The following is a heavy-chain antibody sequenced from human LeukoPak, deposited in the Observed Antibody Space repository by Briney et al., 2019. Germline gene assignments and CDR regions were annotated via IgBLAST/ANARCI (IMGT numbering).Heavy chain of an antibody. CDR1: GYTFTGYY. V-gene: IGHV1-2*02. J-gene: IGHJ3*02. Sequence: ASVKVSCKASGYTFTGYYMHWVRQAPGQGLEWMGWINPNSGGTNYAQKFQGRVTMTRDTSISTAYMELSRLRSDDTAVYYCAREKQGDWNDVRWLTPDRAFDIWGQGTMVTVSS. CDR3: AREKQGDWNDVRWLTPDRAFDI. D-gene: IGHD1-1*01. CDR2: INPNSGGT.